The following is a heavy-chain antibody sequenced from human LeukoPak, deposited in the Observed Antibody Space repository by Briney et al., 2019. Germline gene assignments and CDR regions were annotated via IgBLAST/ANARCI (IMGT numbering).Heavy chain of an antibody. J-gene: IGHJ2*01. CDR1: GASISNYY. Sequence: PSETLSLTCTVSGASISNYYWSWVRQPAGKGLEWIGRISTSGSTNYNPSLKSRVTISVDTSKNQFSLKLSSVTAADTALYYCARGIWEMATIPYWYFDIWGRGTLVTVSS. CDR2: ISTSGST. CDR3: ARGIWEMATIPYWYFDI. D-gene: IGHD5-24*01. V-gene: IGHV4-4*07.